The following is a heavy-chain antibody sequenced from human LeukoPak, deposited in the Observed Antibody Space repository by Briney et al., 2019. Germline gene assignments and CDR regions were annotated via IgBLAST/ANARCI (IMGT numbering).Heavy chain of an antibody. V-gene: IGHV1-69*04. J-gene: IGHJ4*01. CDR2: IIPILGIA. Sequence: ASVKVSCKASGGTFSSYAISWVRQAPGQGLEWMGRIIPILGIANYAQKFQGRVTITADKSTSTAYMELSSLRSEDTAVYYCASDGSGSYQFDYWGQGTLVTVSS. D-gene: IGHD3-10*01. CDR1: GGTFSSYA. CDR3: ASDGSGSYQFDY.